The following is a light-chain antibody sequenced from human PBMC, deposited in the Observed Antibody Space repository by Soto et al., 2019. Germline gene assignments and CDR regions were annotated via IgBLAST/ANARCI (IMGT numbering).Light chain of an antibody. Sequence: EIVLTQSPGTLSLSPEERATLSCRASQSVSSSYLAWYRQKPGQAPRLLIYGASSRATGIPDRFSGSGSGTDFTLTISRLEPEDFAVYYCQQYGSSFGQGTKV. CDR2: GAS. CDR3: QQYGSS. V-gene: IGKV3-20*01. CDR1: QSVSSSY. J-gene: IGKJ1*01.